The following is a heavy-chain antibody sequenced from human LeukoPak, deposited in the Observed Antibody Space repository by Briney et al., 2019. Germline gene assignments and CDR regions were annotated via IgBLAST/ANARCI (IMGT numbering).Heavy chain of an antibody. J-gene: IGHJ4*02. V-gene: IGHV3-23*01. CDR2: ISGSGGTT. Sequence: GGSLRLSCAASGFIFSSYGMHWVRQAPGKGLEWVSAISGSGGTTYYADSVKGRFTISRDNSKSTLYLQINSLRAEDTAVYYCAKDHLPGIVVADRDYWGQGTLVTVSS. CDR3: AKDHLPGIVVADRDY. D-gene: IGHD6-19*01. CDR1: GFIFSSYG.